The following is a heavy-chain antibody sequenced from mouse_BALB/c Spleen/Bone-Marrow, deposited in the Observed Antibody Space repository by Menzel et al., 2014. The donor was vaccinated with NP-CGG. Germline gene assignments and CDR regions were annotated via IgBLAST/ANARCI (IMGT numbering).Heavy chain of an antibody. J-gene: IGHJ2*01. CDR1: GYTFTNFW. CDR2: IHPGDGDT. Sequence: VNLVESGAELVRPGPSVKISCKASGYTFTNFWMNWVKQRPGQGLERIGQIHPGDGDTNNNGKFKGKATLTTDKSSSTAYMQLSSLSSEDSAVYFCARVYYGNLDYWGQGTTLTVSS. D-gene: IGHD2-1*01. CDR3: ARVYYGNLDY. V-gene: IGHV1-80*01.